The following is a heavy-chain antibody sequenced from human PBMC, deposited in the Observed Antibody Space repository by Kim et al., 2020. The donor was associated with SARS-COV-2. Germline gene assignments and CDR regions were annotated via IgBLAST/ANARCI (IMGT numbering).Heavy chain of an antibody. CDR3: TSRFGELYYYYGMDV. CDR1: GFTFGDYA. Sequence: GGSLRLFCTASGFTFGDYAMSWVRQAPGKGLEWVGFIRSKAYVGTTEYAASVKGRFTISRDDSKSIAYLQMNSLKTEDTAVYYCTSRFGELYYYYGMDVWGQGTTVTVSS. J-gene: IGHJ6*02. CDR2: IRSKAYVGTT. D-gene: IGHD3-10*01. V-gene: IGHV3-49*04.